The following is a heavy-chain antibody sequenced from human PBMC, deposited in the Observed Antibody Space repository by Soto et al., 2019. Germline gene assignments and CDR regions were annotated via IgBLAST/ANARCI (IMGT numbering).Heavy chain of an antibody. D-gene: IGHD4-17*01. Sequence: QVQLVESGGGVVQPGRSLRLSCAASGFTFSSYGMHWVRQAPGKGLEWVAVIWYDGSNKYYADSVKGRFTISRDNSKNTLYLQMNSLRGEDTAVYYCARGRDYGDSIHYFDYWGQGTLVTVSS. CDR3: ARGRDYGDSIHYFDY. V-gene: IGHV3-33*01. CDR1: GFTFSSYG. J-gene: IGHJ4*02. CDR2: IWYDGSNK.